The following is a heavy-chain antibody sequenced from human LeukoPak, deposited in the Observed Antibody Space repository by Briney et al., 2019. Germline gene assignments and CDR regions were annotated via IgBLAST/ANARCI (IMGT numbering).Heavy chain of an antibody. Sequence: GASVKVSCKASEGTFSSYAISWVRQAPGQGLEWMGRIIPILGIANYAQKFQGRVTITADKSTSTAYMELSSLRSEDTAVYYCARDCSSTSCYTPLPLDAFDIWGQGTMVTVSS. J-gene: IGHJ3*02. D-gene: IGHD2-2*02. CDR1: EGTFSSYA. CDR3: ARDCSSTSCYTPLPLDAFDI. V-gene: IGHV1-69*04. CDR2: IIPILGIA.